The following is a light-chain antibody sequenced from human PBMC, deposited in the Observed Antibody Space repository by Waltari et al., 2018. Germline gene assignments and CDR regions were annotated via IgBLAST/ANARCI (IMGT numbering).Light chain of an antibody. CDR3: QQYNNWPRT. J-gene: IGKJ1*01. CDR2: GAS. V-gene: IGKV3-15*01. CDR1: QRVSSN. Sequence: EIVMTQSPATLSVSPGERATLPCRASQRVSSNLAWYQQKPGQAPRLLICGASTRATGIPARFSGSGSGTEFTLTISSLQSEDFAVYYCQQYNNWPRTFGQGTKVEIK.